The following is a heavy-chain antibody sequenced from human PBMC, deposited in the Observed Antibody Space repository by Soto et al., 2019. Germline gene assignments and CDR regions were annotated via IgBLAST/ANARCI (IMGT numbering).Heavy chain of an antibody. V-gene: IGHV3-48*03. CDR3: ARGAVLRFLEWLLYFDY. CDR1: GFTFSSYE. Sequence: GGSLRLSCAASGFTFSSYEMNWVRQAPGKGLEWVSYISSSGSTIYYADSVKGRFTISRDNAKNSLYLQMNSLRAEDTAVYYCARGAVLRFLEWLLYFDYWGQGTLVTVSS. CDR2: ISSSGSTI. J-gene: IGHJ4*02. D-gene: IGHD3-3*01.